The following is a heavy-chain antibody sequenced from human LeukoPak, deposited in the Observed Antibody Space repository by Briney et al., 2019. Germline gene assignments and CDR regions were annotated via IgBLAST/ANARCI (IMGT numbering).Heavy chain of an antibody. J-gene: IGHJ5*02. CDR3: ARDDAAYNWFDP. D-gene: IGHD6-25*01. V-gene: IGHV3-33*08. CDR1: GFTFSSYG. Sequence: GGSLRLSCVVSGFTFSSYGMHWVRQAPGKGLEWVAVIWYDGSNKYYADSVKGRFTISRDNSKNTLYLQMNSLRAEDTAVYYCARDDAAYNWFDPWGQGTLVTVSS. CDR2: IWYDGSNK.